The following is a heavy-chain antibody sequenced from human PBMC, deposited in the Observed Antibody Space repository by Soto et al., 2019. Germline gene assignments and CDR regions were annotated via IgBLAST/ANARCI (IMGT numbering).Heavy chain of an antibody. CDR1: GFTFSTYN. D-gene: IGHD3-10*01. V-gene: IGHV3-48*01. J-gene: IGHJ4*02. CDR2: ISSSSSAI. Sequence: EVQLVESGGGLVQSGGSLRLSCAASGFTFSTYNLNWVRQAPGKGPEWVSYISSSSSAIYYADSVKGRFTISRDNAKNSLHLQMNSLRAEDTAVYYCATSLYYYCSGWGRPFEYWCQGTLVTVSS. CDR3: ATSLYYYCSGWGRPFEY.